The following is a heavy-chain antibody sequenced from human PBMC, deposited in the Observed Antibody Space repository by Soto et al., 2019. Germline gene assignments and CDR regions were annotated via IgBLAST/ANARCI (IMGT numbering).Heavy chain of an antibody. J-gene: IGHJ1*01. CDR2: ISNDGSS. CDR1: GFTFSSYW. V-gene: IGHV3-74*01. Sequence: EVQLVESGGGLVQPGGSLRLSCVASGFTFSSYWMTWVRQAPGKGLVWVSSISNDGSSIYADPVKGRFTISSDNAKNTLYLQMNSLRAEDTAVYYCARLPNKSPQNWGQGTLVIVSP. CDR3: ARLPNKSPQN.